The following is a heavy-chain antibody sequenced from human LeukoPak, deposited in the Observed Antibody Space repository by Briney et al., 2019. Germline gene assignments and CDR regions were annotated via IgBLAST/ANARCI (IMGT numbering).Heavy chain of an antibody. J-gene: IGHJ3*02. D-gene: IGHD1-1*01. CDR2: INPNSGDT. CDR1: GYTFTGYY. CDR3: ARVPGALDI. Sequence: GASVKVSCTASGYTFTGYYIHWVRQAPVQGLEWMGRINPNSGDTNYAQKFQGRVTMTRDTSISTAYMELSRLRSDDSAVYYCARVPGALDIWDQGTMVTVSS. V-gene: IGHV1-2*02.